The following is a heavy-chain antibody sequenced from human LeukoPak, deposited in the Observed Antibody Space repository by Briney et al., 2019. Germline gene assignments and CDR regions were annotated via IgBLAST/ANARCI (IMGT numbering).Heavy chain of an antibody. D-gene: IGHD1-26*01. Sequence: GGSLRLSCAASGFTFSSYSMNWVRQAPGKGLEWVSSISSSSSYIYYADSVKGRFTISRDNADNSLSLQMNSLRAEDTAVYYCVRCGRGGSNSMPFLDYWGQGALVTVSS. J-gene: IGHJ4*02. CDR2: ISSSSSYI. CDR1: GFTFSSYS. CDR3: VRCGRGGSNSMPFLDY. V-gene: IGHV3-21*01.